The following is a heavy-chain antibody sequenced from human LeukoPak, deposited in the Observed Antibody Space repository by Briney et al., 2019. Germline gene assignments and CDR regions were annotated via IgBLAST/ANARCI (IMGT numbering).Heavy chain of an antibody. CDR3: ARDTTYYYDSSGYYLGY. CDR2: INPNSGGT. Sequence: ASVKVSCKASGYTSTGYYMHWVRQAPGQGLEWMGWINPNSGGTNYAQKFQGRVTMTRDTSISTAYMELSRLRSDDTAVYYCARDTTYYYDSSGYYLGYWGQGTLVTVSS. CDR1: GYTSTGYY. D-gene: IGHD3-22*01. J-gene: IGHJ4*02. V-gene: IGHV1-2*02.